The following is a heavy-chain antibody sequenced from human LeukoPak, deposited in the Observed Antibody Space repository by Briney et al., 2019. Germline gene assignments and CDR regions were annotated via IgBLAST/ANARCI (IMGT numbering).Heavy chain of an antibody. CDR1: GYTFTNYG. Sequence: ASVKVSCKASGYTFTNYGVSWVRQAPGQGLEWMGWINPNSGGTNYAQKFQGWVTMTRDTSISTAYMELSRLRSDDTAVYYCARGEVTTVVVGAFDIWGQGTMVTVSS. V-gene: IGHV1-2*04. J-gene: IGHJ3*02. CDR2: INPNSGGT. CDR3: ARGEVTTVVVGAFDI. D-gene: IGHD4-23*01.